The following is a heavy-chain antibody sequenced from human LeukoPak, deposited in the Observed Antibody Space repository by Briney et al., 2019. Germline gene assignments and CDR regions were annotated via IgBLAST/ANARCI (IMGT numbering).Heavy chain of an antibody. D-gene: IGHD3-10*01. V-gene: IGHV3-72*01. CDR3: ARVPYYGSGSYYPYYFDY. CDR2: TRNKANSYTT. J-gene: IGHJ4*02. Sequence: QPGGSLRLSCAASGFTFSDHYMDWVRQAPGKGLEWVGRTRNKANSYTTEYAASVKGRFTISRDDSKNSLYLQMNSLKTEDTAVYYCARVPYYGSGSYYPYYFDYWGQGTLVTVSS. CDR1: GFTFSDHY.